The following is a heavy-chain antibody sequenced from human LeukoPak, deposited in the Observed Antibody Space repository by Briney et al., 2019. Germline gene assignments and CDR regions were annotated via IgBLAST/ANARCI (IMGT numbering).Heavy chain of an antibody. J-gene: IGHJ6*02. CDR2: ISYDGSNK. D-gene: IGHD6-13*01. Sequence: QPGRSLRLSCAASGFTFSSYAMHWVRQAPGKGLEWVAVISYDGSNKYYADSVKGRFTISRDNSKNTLYLQMNSLRAEDTAVYYCARVGAAARSYYYYGMDVWGQGTTVTVSS. CDR3: ARVGAAARSYYYYGMDV. V-gene: IGHV3-30-3*01. CDR1: GFTFSSYA.